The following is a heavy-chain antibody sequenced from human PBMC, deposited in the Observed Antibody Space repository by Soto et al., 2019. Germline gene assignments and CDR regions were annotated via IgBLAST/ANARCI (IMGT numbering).Heavy chain of an antibody. J-gene: IGHJ6*02. Sequence: SDTLSPTFPFNCGSIHRIWFYWGLDGQLPGQAVDFLWSFYYIGSTYYNPSLKSRVTISVDTSKNQFSLKLSSVTAADTAVYYCARQGNITMVRGVIITVQGYGMDVWGQGTTVS. CDR2: FYYIGST. CDR3: ARQGNITMVRGVIITVQGYGMDV. D-gene: IGHD3-10*01. V-gene: IGHV4-39*01. CDR1: CGSIHRIWFY.